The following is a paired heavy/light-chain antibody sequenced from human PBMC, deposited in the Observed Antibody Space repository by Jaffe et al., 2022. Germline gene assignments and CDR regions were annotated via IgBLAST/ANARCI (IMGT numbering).Light chain of an antibody. V-gene: IGLV2-14*01. CDR3: SSYTSSSPVV. CDR2: EVS. Sequence: QSALTQPASVSGSPGQSITISCTGTSSDVGGYNYVSWYQQHPGKAPKLMIYEVSNRPSGVSNRFSGSKSGNTASLTISGLQAEDEADYYCSSYTSSSPVVFGGGTKLTVL. CDR1: SSDVGGYNY. J-gene: IGLJ2*01.
Heavy chain of an antibody. Sequence: EVQLVESGGVVVQPGGSLRLSCAASGFTFDDYAMHWVRQAPGKGLEWVSLISWDGGSTYYADSVKGRFTISRDNSKNSLYLQMNSLRAEDTALYYCAKDITMVRGVINDDYYYYYMDVWGKGTTVTVSS. CDR3: AKDITMVRGVINDDYYYYYMDV. J-gene: IGHJ6*03. CDR1: GFTFDDYA. D-gene: IGHD3-10*01. CDR2: ISWDGGST. V-gene: IGHV3-43D*04.